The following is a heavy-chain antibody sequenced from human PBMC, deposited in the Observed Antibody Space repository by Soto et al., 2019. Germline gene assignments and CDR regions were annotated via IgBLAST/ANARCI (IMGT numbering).Heavy chain of an antibody. Sequence: SETLSLTCAVYGGSFSGYYWSWIRQPPGKGLEWIGEINHSGSTNYNPSLKSRVTISVGTSKNQFSLKLSSVTAADTAVYYCANGRDDFWSGYEDDAFDIWGQGTTVTVSS. D-gene: IGHD3-3*01. CDR1: GGSFSGYY. V-gene: IGHV4-34*01. J-gene: IGHJ3*02. CDR3: ANGRDDFWSGYEDDAFDI. CDR2: INHSGST.